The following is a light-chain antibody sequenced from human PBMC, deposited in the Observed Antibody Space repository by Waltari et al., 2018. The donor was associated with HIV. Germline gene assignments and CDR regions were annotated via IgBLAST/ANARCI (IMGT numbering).Light chain of an antibody. CDR2: DAS. V-gene: IGKV3-11*01. Sequence: EIVLPQSPATLSLSPGERATLSCRASQSVNTYLAWYQQKPGQAPRLLIYDASNRATGIPARFSGSGSGTDFTLTISSLEPEDFAVYYCQQRSNWPPEITFGQGTRLEIK. CDR1: QSVNTY. CDR3: QQRSNWPPEIT. J-gene: IGKJ5*01.